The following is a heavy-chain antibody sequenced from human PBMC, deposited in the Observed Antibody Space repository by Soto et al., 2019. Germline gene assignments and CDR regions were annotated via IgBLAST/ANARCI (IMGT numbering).Heavy chain of an antibody. CDR3: ARPRTSTPTPGDY. V-gene: IGHV4-31*03. Sequence: QVQLQESGPGLVKPSQTLSLTCTVSGGSISSGGYYWSWIRQHPGKGLEWIGYIYYSGSTYYNPSLQSRVTISVATSKHQFSLKLSSVPAADTAVYYCARPRTSTPTPGDYWGQGTLVTVSS. CDR2: IYYSGST. CDR1: GGSISSGGYY. J-gene: IGHJ4*02. D-gene: IGHD1-1*01.